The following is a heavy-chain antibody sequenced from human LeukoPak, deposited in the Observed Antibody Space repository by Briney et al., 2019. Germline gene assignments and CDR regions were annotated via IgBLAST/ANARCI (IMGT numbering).Heavy chain of an antibody. V-gene: IGHV1-2*02. CDR2: INPNSGGT. Sequence: ASVKVSCKASGYTFTGYYMHWVRQAPGQGLEWMGWINPNSGGTNYAQKLQGRVTMTTDTSTSTAYMELRSLRSDDTAVYYCASASNFDYGDTRHGRHFDYWGQGTLVTVSS. CDR3: ASASNFDYGDTRHGRHFDY. J-gene: IGHJ4*02. D-gene: IGHD4-17*01. CDR1: GYTFTGYY.